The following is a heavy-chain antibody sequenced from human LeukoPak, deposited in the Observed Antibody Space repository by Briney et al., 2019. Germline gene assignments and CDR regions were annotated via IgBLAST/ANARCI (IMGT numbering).Heavy chain of an antibody. D-gene: IGHD3-10*01. CDR3: AKRGVVIRVFLVGFHKEAYYFDS. V-gene: IGHV3-23*01. Sequence: GGSLRPSCAVSGITLSNYGMSWVRQAPGKGLEWVAGLSGSGGGTNYADSVQGRFTTSRDNPKNTLYLQMNSLRAEDTAVYFCAKRGVVIRVFLVGFHKEAYYFDSWGQGALVTVSS. J-gene: IGHJ4*02. CDR2: LSGSGGGT. CDR1: GITLSNYG.